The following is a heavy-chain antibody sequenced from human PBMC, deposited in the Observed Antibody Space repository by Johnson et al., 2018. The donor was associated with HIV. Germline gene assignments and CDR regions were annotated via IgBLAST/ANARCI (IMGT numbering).Heavy chain of an antibody. V-gene: IGHV3-NL1*01. CDR1: GFTFSSNG. J-gene: IGHJ3*02. D-gene: IGHD3-22*01. CDR2: IYSGGST. Sequence: QVQLVESGGGVVQPGRSLRLSCAASGFTFSSNGMHWVRQAPGKGLEWVSVIYSGGSTYYADSVKGRFTISRDNSKNTLYLQMNSLRAEDTAVYYCAKDWGITMIVVVITWAFDIWGQGTMVTVSS. CDR3: AKDWGITMIVVVITWAFDI.